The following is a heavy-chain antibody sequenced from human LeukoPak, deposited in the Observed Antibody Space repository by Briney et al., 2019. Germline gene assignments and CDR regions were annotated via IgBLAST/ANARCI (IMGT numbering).Heavy chain of an antibody. V-gene: IGHV4-61*03. D-gene: IGHD6-19*01. Sequence: PSETLSLTCTVSGGSVSSGSYYWSWIRQPPGKGLEWIGYIYYSGSTNYNPSLKSRVTISVDTSKNHFSLKLSSVTAADTAVYFCARDLDSGWANHFHYWGQGILVTASS. J-gene: IGHJ4*02. CDR3: ARDLDSGWANHFHY. CDR1: GGSVSSGSYY. CDR2: IYYSGST.